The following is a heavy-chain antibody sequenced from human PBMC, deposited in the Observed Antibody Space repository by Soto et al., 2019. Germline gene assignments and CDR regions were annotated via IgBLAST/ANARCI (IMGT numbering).Heavy chain of an antibody. D-gene: IGHD3-10*01. CDR2: ISYDGSNK. V-gene: IGHV3-30*03. J-gene: IGHJ6*02. CDR3: ASEPPPMVRGAITRYGMDV. CDR1: GFTFSSYG. Sequence: QVQLVESGGGVVQPGRSLRLSCAASGFTFSSYGMHWVRQAPGKGLEWVAVISYDGSNKYYADSVKGRFTISRDNSKNTLYLQMNSLRAEDTAVYYCASEPPPMVRGAITRYGMDVWGQGTTVTVSS.